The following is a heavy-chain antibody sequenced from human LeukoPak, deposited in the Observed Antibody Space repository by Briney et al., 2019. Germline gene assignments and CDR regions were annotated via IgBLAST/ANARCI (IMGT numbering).Heavy chain of an antibody. CDR2: IYTDGST. V-gene: IGHV4-4*07. D-gene: IGHD6-19*01. J-gene: IGHJ2*01. CDR1: VGSISSYY. CDR3: AREVAVAGFDWYFDL. Sequence: SETLSLTCTVSVGSISSYYSSWIRHTAGKGHESIWRIYTDGSTNYYPYLRRRVKISVDKSMNQFTLKLSSVIGADTAVYYCAREVAVAGFDWYFDLWGRGTLVTVSS.